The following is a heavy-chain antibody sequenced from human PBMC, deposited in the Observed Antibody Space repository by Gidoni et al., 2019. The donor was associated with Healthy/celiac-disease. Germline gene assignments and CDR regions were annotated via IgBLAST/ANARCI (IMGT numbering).Heavy chain of an antibody. Sequence: QVQLVQSGAEVKKPGSSVKVSCKASGGTFSSYAISWVRQAPGQGLEWMGGIIPIFGTANYEQKFQGRVTITADESTSTAYMELSSLRSEDTAVYYWARGPSGMATTTGWFDPWGQGTLVTVSS. D-gene: IGHD3-10*01. CDR1: GGTFSSYA. J-gene: IGHJ5*02. CDR3: ARGPSGMATTTGWFDP. CDR2: IIPIFGTA. V-gene: IGHV1-69*01.